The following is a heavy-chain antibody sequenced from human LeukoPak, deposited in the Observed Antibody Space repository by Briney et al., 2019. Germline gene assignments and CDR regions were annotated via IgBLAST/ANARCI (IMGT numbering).Heavy chain of an antibody. CDR1: GYTFTSYY. CDR3: ARERPDILTGPTNPRSYYYGMDV. V-gene: IGHV1-46*01. CDR2: INPRGGST. J-gene: IGHJ6*02. D-gene: IGHD3-9*01. Sequence: ASVKVSCKASGYTFTSYYMHWVRQAPGQGLEWMGIINPRGGSTSYAQKFQGRVTMTRDTSTSTVYMELSSLRSEDTAVYYCARERPDILTGPTNPRSYYYGMDVWGQGTTVTVSS.